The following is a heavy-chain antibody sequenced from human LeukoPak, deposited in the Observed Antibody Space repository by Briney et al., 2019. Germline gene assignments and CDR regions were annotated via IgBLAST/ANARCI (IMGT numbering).Heavy chain of an antibody. V-gene: IGHV3-21*01. D-gene: IGHD3-22*01. Sequence: PGGSLRLSCAASGFTFSSYSMNWVRQAPGKGLEWVSSISSSSSYIYYADSVKGRFTISRDNAKNSLYLQMNSLRAEDTAVYYCARDGGRGSSGYYDYFDYWGQGTLVTVSS. CDR1: GFTFSSYS. CDR2: ISSSSSYI. CDR3: ARDGGRGSSGYYDYFDY. J-gene: IGHJ4*02.